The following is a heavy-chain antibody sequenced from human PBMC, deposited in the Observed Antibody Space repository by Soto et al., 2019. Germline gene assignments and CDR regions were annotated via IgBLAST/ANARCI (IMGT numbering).Heavy chain of an antibody. CDR1: GGTFSSYA. CDR2: IIPIFGTA. J-gene: IGHJ6*02. Sequence: QVQLVQSGAEVKKPGSSVKVSCKASGGTFSSYAISWVRQAPGQGLEWMGGIIPIFGTANYAQKFQGRVTITADESTSTAYMELSSLRSEDTAVYYCARAPRYSGSYYSNYYYGMDVWGQGTTVTVSS. CDR3: ARAPRYSGSYYSNYYYGMDV. D-gene: IGHD1-26*01. V-gene: IGHV1-69*12.